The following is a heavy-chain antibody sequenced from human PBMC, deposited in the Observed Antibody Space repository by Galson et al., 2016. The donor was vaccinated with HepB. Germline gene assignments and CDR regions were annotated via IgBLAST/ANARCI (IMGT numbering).Heavy chain of an antibody. CDR3: AREGAIFGVVTNWFDP. Sequence: SLRLSCAASGFTFSSYSMNWVRQAPGKGLEWVSYISSSSSIIYYADSEKGRFTISRDNAKNSLYLQMNSLRAEDTAVYYCAREGAIFGVVTNWFDPWGQGTLVTVSS. V-gene: IGHV3-48*01. CDR2: ISSSSSII. J-gene: IGHJ5*02. CDR1: GFTFSSYS. D-gene: IGHD3-3*01.